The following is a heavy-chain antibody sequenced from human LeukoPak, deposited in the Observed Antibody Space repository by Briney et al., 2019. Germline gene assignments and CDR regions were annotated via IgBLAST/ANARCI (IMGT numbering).Heavy chain of an antibody. V-gene: IGHV3-21*04. CDR2: ISSSSSYI. D-gene: IGHD2-15*01. CDR1: GFTFSSYS. J-gene: IGHJ1*01. CDR3: ARSGGYCSGGSCYTPSAEYFQH. Sequence: GGSLRLSCEASGFTFSSYSMNWVRQAPGKGLEWVSSISSSSSYIYYADSVKGRFTISGDNAKNTLYLQMNSLRAEDTAVYYCARSGGYCSGGSCYTPSAEYFQHWGQGTLVTVSS.